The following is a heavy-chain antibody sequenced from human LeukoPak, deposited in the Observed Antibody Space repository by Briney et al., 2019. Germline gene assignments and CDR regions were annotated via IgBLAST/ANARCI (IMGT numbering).Heavy chain of an antibody. CDR2: IYYSGST. V-gene: IGHV4-30-4*08. J-gene: IGHJ4*02. CDR3: ARHCSSTSCHQNFDY. CDR1: GGSISSGDYY. Sequence: SETLSLTCTVSGGSISSGDYYWSWIRQPPGKCLEWIGYIYYSGSTYYNPSLKSRVTISVDTSKNQFSLKLSSVTAADTAVYYCARHCSSTSCHQNFDYWGQGTLVTVSS. D-gene: IGHD2-2*01.